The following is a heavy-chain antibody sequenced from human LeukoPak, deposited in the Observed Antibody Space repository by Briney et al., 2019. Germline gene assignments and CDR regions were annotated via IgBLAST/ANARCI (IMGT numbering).Heavy chain of an antibody. CDR1: GCTFTSYS. Sequence: WASDKVFFKASGCTFTSYSITYVWQAPGQGLCWMGGIIPFFGTTNYAQKFQGRVTITADESASTAYMELSSLRSEDTAVYYCARVHYYGSGIERTNYGMDVWGQGTTVTVSS. J-gene: IGHJ6*02. CDR3: ARVHYYGSGIERTNYGMDV. CDR2: IIPFFGTT. V-gene: IGHV1-69*13. D-gene: IGHD3-10*01.